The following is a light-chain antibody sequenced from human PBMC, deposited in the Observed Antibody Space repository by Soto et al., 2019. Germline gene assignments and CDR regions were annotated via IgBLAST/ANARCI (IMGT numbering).Light chain of an antibody. Sequence: DIQMTQSPSSLSSSVGDRVTITCRASQGMSTYLAWYQQKTGKVPKLLIYAASTLQSGAPARFSGSGSGTDFTLTISSLQPEDVATYYCQKYNSAPPWTFGQGTKVEIK. CDR3: QKYNSAPPWT. J-gene: IGKJ1*01. CDR1: QGMSTY. V-gene: IGKV1-27*01. CDR2: AAS.